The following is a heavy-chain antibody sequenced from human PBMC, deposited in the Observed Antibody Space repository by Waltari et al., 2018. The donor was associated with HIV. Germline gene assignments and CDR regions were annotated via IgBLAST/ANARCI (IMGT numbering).Heavy chain of an antibody. CDR3: ARGPLDSDYVNY. J-gene: IGHJ4*02. CDR1: GYVFRNVY. CDR2: FNPDMVQT. Sequence: VQLTQSGPEVKKPGESVKFSCRTEGYVFRNVYLLWIRQVPGEGLQWVGRFNPDMVQTTYRVNFQGRVLLTADADSDTGYMELRNLGPNDTASYFCARGPLDSDYVNYWGQGTLVTVSS. V-gene: IGHV1-2*06.